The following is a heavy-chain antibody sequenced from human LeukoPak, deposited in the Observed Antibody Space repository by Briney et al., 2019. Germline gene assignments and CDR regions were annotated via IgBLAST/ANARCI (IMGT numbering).Heavy chain of an antibody. CDR2: ISWNSGTI. Sequence: GGSLRLSCAASGFTFDDYAMHWVRQAPGKGLEWVSGISWNSGTIGYADSVGGRFTISRDNAKNSLYLQMNSLRAEDMALYYCAKDRLWQFDAFDVWGQGTMVTVSS. CDR3: AKDRLWQFDAFDV. CDR1: GFTFDDYA. D-gene: IGHD4/OR15-4a*01. J-gene: IGHJ3*01. V-gene: IGHV3-9*03.